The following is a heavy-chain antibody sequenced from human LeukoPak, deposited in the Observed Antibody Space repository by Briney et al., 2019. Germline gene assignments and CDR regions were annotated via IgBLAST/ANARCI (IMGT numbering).Heavy chain of an antibody. CDR2: INHSGST. CDR1: GGSFSGYY. V-gene: IGHV4-34*01. CDR3: ARHGNIVVLPATSKAFDI. J-gene: IGHJ3*02. D-gene: IGHD2-2*01. Sequence: SETLSLTCAVYGGSFSGYYWSWIRQPPGKGLEWIGKINHSGSTNYNPSPKSRVTTSVDTSKGQFSLRLSSVTAADTAVYYCARHGNIVVLPATSKAFDIWGQGTMVTVSS.